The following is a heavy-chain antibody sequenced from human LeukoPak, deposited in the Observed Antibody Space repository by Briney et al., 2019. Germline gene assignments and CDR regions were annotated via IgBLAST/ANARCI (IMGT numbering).Heavy chain of an antibody. V-gene: IGHV1-69*13. CDR1: GGTFSSYA. Sequence: SVKVSCKASGGTFSSYAISWVRQAPGQGLEWMGGIIPIFGTANYAQKFQGRVTITADESTSTAYMELSSLRSEDTAVYYCASTVNCGGDCYGYFDYWGQGTLVTASS. CDR2: IIPIFGTA. D-gene: IGHD2-21*01. J-gene: IGHJ4*02. CDR3: ASTVNCGGDCYGYFDY.